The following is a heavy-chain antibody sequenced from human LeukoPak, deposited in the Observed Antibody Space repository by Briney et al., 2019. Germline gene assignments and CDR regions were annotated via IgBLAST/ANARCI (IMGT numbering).Heavy chain of an antibody. Sequence: YWIGWVRQMPGKGLEWIGYIYYSGSTYYNPSLKSRVTISVDTSKNQFSLKLSSVTAADTAVYYCARAYSGYDFDYWGQGTLVTVSS. J-gene: IGHJ4*02. CDR3: ARAYSGYDFDY. CDR1: Y. V-gene: IGHV4-30-4*08. D-gene: IGHD5-12*01. CDR2: IYYSGST.